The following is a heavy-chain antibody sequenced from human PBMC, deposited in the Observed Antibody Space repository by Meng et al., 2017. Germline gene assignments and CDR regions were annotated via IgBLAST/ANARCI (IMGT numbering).Heavy chain of an antibody. J-gene: IGHJ4*02. V-gene: IGHV1-18*01. CDR1: APTLASDG. CDR2: INAYNGYT. CDR3: ATRGNPYLDC. Sequence: QGQLVQSGAEVKKPGASVKHSSNASAPTLASDGFAWVRQAPGQGLEGMGWINAYNGYTDYAQKFLGRVTLTTDTSTNTGYMEPRSLTSDDTAVYYCATRGNPYLDCWGQGTLVTVSS.